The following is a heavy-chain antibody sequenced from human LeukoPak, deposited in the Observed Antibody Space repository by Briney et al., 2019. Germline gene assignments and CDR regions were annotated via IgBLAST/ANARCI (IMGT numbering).Heavy chain of an antibody. D-gene: IGHD2-15*01. CDR3: ASRDPCSGGTCYGLRY. Sequence: GGSLRLSCAASGFTFSTYVMAWVRQAPGKGLEWVSATTPDGGGTDYADSVKGRFTISRDNSKNTLYLKMDSLRAEDTAVYYCASRDPCSGGTCYGLRYWGQGTLVTVSS. CDR2: TTPDGGGT. CDR1: GFTFSTYV. J-gene: IGHJ4*02. V-gene: IGHV3-23*01.